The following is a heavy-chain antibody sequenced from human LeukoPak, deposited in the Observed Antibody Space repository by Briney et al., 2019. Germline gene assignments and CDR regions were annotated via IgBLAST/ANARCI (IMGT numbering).Heavy chain of an antibody. Sequence: GGSLRLSCTASGFTFSSYAMSWVRQAPGKGLEWVSGISGSGGSTYYADSVKGRFTISRDNSKNTLYLQMNSLRAEDTAVYYCASYDSSGYYQYFAYWGQGTLVTVSS. CDR1: GFTFSSYA. J-gene: IGHJ4*02. CDR2: ISGSGGST. CDR3: ASYDSSGYYQYFAY. V-gene: IGHV3-23*01. D-gene: IGHD3-22*01.